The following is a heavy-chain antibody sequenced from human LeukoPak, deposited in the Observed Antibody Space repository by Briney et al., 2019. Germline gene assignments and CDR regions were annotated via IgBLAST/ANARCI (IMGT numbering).Heavy chain of an antibody. CDR1: GYTFTSYG. Sequence: ASVKVSCKTSGYTFTSYGISWVRQAPGQGLEWMGWISAYNGNTNYAQKLQGRVTMTTDTSTSTAYMELRSLRSDDTAVYYCARDHGSSWYGGWFDPWGQGTLVTVSS. CDR3: ARDHGSSWYGGWFDP. CDR2: ISAYNGNT. D-gene: IGHD6-13*01. V-gene: IGHV1-18*01. J-gene: IGHJ5*02.